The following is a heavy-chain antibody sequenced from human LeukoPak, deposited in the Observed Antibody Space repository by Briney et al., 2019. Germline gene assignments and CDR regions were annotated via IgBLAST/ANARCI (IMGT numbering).Heavy chain of an antibody. CDR1: GYTFTGYY. Sequence: ASVKVSCMASGYTFTGYYMHGVRQAPGQGLEWMGWINPNSGGTNYAQKFQGRVTMTRDTSISTAYMELSRLRSDDTAVYYCARGFSSGWYWFDYWGQGTLVTVSS. V-gene: IGHV1-2*02. J-gene: IGHJ4*02. CDR2: INPNSGGT. D-gene: IGHD6-19*01. CDR3: ARGFSSGWYWFDY.